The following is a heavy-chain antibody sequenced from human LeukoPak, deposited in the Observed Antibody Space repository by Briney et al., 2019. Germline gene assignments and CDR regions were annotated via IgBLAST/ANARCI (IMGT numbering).Heavy chain of an antibody. CDR2: IYTSGST. D-gene: IGHD1-7*01. CDR3: TLRTGTNPIGGYYYYYMDV. Sequence: PSETLSLTCTVSGGSISSGSYYWSWIRQPAGKGLEWIGRIYTSGSTNYNPSLKSRVTISVDTSKNQFSLKLSSVTAADTAVYYCTLRTGTNPIGGYYYYYMDVWGKGTTVTVSS. J-gene: IGHJ6*03. CDR1: GGSISSGSYY. V-gene: IGHV4-61*02.